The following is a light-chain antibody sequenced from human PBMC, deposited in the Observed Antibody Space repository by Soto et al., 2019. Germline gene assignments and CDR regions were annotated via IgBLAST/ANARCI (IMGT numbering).Light chain of an antibody. CDR3: QQSYSVPLT. V-gene: IGKV1-39*01. Sequence: DIQMTQSPSSLSASVGDRATITCRASQPITKFLNWFQHKPGEAPKRLIYGASILQDGVPSRFSGSGSGTDYTLTISGLQTEDFATYFCQQSYSVPLTFGGGTKVDIK. CDR2: GAS. CDR1: QPITKF. J-gene: IGKJ4*01.